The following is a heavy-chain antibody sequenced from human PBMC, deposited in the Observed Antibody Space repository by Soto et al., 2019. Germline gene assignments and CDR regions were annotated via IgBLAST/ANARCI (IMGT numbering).Heavy chain of an antibody. J-gene: IGHJ6*02. D-gene: IGHD3-10*01. Sequence: QVQLVESGGGVVQPGRPLRLSCAASGFTFSSYAMHWVRQAPGKGLEWVAVISYDGSNKYYADSVKGRFTISRDNSKNTLYLQMNSLRADDTAVYYCARDRYYYGSGSYPHYGMDVWGQGTTVTVSS. V-gene: IGHV3-30-3*01. CDR1: GFTFSSYA. CDR3: ARDRYYYGSGSYPHYGMDV. CDR2: ISYDGSNK.